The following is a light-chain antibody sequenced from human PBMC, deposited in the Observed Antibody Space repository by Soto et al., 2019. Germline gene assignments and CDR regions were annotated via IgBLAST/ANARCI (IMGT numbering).Light chain of an antibody. J-gene: IGKJ3*01. Sequence: EIVLTQSPATLSLSPGERATLSCRASQSVGSYLGWYQQKPGQAPRLLIYGATSRASGIPDRFSGSGSGTDFTLTISRLEPEDFAVYYCQQFGDSLTFGPGTKVDIK. CDR1: QSVGSY. CDR3: QQFGDSLT. V-gene: IGKV3-20*01. CDR2: GAT.